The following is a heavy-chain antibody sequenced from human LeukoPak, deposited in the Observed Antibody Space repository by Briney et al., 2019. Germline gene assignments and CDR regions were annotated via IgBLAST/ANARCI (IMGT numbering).Heavy chain of an antibody. CDR2: IASTSRTI. J-gene: IGHJ4*02. Sequence: PGGSLRLSCAVSGFNFNDYCMHWVRQAPGKGLEWVASIASTSRTIYYADSVQGRFNISRDNAKNTVSLEMNSLRGEDAALYYCARDFPDNSLFDLWGRGTLVSVSS. CDR3: ARDFPDNSLFDL. V-gene: IGHV3-21*06. CDR1: GFNFNDYC. D-gene: IGHD5-24*01.